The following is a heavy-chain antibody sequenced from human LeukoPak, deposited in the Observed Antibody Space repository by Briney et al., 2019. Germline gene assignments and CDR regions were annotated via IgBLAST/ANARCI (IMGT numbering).Heavy chain of an antibody. CDR1: GGPFSGYY. CDR3: ARRGRGYSYGFDY. V-gene: IGHV4-34*01. J-gene: IGHJ4*02. CDR2: INHSGST. Sequence: SETLSLTCAVYGGPFSGYYWSWIRQPPGKGLEWMGEINHSGSTNYNPSLKSRVTISVDTSKNQFSLKLSSVTAADTAVYYCARRGRGYSYGFDYWGQGTLVTASS. D-gene: IGHD5-18*01.